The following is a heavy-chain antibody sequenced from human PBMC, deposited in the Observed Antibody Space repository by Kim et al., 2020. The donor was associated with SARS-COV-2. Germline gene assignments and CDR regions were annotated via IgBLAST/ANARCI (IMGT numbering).Heavy chain of an antibody. CDR1: GFPFRSYG. CDR3: AKLDYWDIAASIDS. Sequence: GGSLRLSCEASGFPFRSYGLTWVRQAPGKGLEWVSTITDTGDKTYYTDSVKGRFTISRDNPKSTLYLQMDGLRAGDTGVYYCAKLDYWDIAASIDSWGQGTLVTVSS. V-gene: IGHV3-23*01. D-gene: IGHD6-13*01. CDR2: ITDTGDKT. J-gene: IGHJ4*02.